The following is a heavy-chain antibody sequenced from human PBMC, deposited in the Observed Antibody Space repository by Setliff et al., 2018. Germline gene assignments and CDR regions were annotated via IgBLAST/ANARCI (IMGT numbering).Heavy chain of an antibody. D-gene: IGHD6-13*01. CDR1: GYTFTSCY. J-gene: IGHJ4*02. CDR2: INPSGGST. CDR3: ARRSSSGNGFDY. Sequence: GASVKVSCKASGYTFTSCYMHWVRQAPGQGLEWMGIINPSGGSTSYAQKFQGRVTMTRDTSTSTVYMELSSLRSEDTAVYYCARRSSSGNGFDYWGQGTQVTVSS. V-gene: IGHV1-46*01.